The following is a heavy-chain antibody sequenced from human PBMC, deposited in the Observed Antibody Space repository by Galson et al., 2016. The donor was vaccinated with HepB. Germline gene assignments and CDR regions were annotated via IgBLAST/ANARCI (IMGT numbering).Heavy chain of an antibody. Sequence: PALVKPTQTLTLTCTYSGFSLRTSGICVGWIRQPPGKALEWLARIDWDDDEYYSTSLKTRLTISKDTSKNQVVLTMTNMDPVDTATYYCARTGDGDYEYFRHWGQGTRVTVSS. V-gene: IGHV2-70*11. CDR1: GFSLRTSGIC. CDR3: ARTGDGDYEYFRH. J-gene: IGHJ1*01. D-gene: IGHD2-21*02. CDR2: IDWDDDE.